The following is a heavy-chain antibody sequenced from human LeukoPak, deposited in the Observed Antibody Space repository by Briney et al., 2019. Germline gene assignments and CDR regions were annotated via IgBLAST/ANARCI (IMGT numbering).Heavy chain of an antibody. V-gene: IGHV3-73*01. J-gene: IGHJ4*02. D-gene: IGHD2-21*02. Sequence: GGSLRLSCAASGFTFSGSAMHWVRQASGKGLEWVGRIRSKANGYATAYAASVKGRFTISRDDSKNTAYLQMNSLKTEDTAVYYCTRQSPIYCGGDCYPFDYWGQGTLVTVSS. CDR1: GFTFSGSA. CDR2: IRSKANGYAT. CDR3: TRQSPIYCGGDCYPFDY.